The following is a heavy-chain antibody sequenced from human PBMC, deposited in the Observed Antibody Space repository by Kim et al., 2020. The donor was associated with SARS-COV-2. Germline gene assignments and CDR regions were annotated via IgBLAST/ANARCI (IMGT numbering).Heavy chain of an antibody. Sequence: SQTLSLTCAISGDSVSSNSAAWNWIRQSPSRGLEWLGRTYYRSKWYNDYAVSVKSRITINPDTSKNQFSLQLNSVTPEDTAVYYCARAGGGTAKTYSSSWYGGSYYYGMDVWGQGTTVTVSS. CDR3: ARAGGGTAKTYSSSWYGGSYYYGMDV. V-gene: IGHV6-1*01. CDR2: TYYRSKWYN. J-gene: IGHJ6*02. CDR1: GDSVSSNSAA. D-gene: IGHD6-13*01.